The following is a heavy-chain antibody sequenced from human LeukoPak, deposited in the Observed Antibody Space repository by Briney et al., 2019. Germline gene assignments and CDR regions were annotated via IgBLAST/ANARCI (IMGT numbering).Heavy chain of an antibody. D-gene: IGHD5-18*01. CDR3: ARVNGYSYGQVYGMDV. Sequence: GGSLRLSCAASGFTFSSYWMHWVRQAPGKGLVWVSRINTDGSSTSYADSVKGRFTISRDNAKNTLNLQVSSLSAEDTAVYYCARVNGYSYGQVYGMDVWGQGTTVTVSS. CDR1: GFTFSSYW. V-gene: IGHV3-74*01. CDR2: INTDGSST. J-gene: IGHJ6*02.